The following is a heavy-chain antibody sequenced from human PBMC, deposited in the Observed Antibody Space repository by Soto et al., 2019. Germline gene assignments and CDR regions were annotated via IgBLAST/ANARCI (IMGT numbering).Heavy chain of an antibody. Sequence: LRLSCVGSGFIFSNNGMHWVRQTPGKGLEWVAFLSYDGSETFYADSVKGRFTVSRDNSKNTLFLHMRNLRRDDTAVYYCSIVRVADSALDHWGQGTLATVSS. CDR2: LSYDGSET. V-gene: IGHV3-30*03. CDR3: SIVRVADSALDH. CDR1: GFIFSNNG. D-gene: IGHD3-10*02. J-gene: IGHJ4*02.